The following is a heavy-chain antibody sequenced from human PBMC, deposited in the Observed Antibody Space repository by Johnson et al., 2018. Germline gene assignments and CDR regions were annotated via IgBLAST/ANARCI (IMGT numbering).Heavy chain of an antibody. J-gene: IGHJ6*03. Sequence: QVQLQESGPGLVKPSETLSLTCTVSGASISSYYWSWIRQPPGKGLEWIGYIYYTGSTNYNPSLKSRVTISIDTPKNQFSLKPSSVTTADTAVYYCARGSRYCDSTGCYGPWYYSNMDVWGTGTTVYVSS. V-gene: IGHV4-59*01. D-gene: IGHD2-2*01. CDR1: GASISSYY. CDR2: IYYTGST. CDR3: ARGSRYCDSTGCYGPWYYSNMDV.